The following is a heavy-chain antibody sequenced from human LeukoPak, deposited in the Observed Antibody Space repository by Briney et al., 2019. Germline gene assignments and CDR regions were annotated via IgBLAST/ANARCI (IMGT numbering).Heavy chain of an antibody. CDR1: GCTFTGYY. CDR3: ARTRVGNSVAAFDI. V-gene: IGHV1-2*02. CDR2: INPNSGGT. J-gene: IGHJ3*02. Sequence: ASVKVSCKASGCTFTGYYIHWVRQAPGQGLEWMGWINPNSGGTNYAQKFQGRVTMTRDTSISTAYMELSRLRSDDTAVYYCARTRVGNSVAAFDIWGQGTMVSVSS. D-gene: IGHD4-23*01.